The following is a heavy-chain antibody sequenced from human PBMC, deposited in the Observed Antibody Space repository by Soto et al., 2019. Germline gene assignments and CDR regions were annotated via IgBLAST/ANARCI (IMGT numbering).Heavy chain of an antibody. CDR3: ARAIYGDYGLASAAFDY. CDR2: INHSGST. Sequence: QVQLQQWGAGLLKPSETLSLTCAVYGGSFSGYYWSWIRQPPVKGLEWMGEINHSGSTNYNPSLKSRVSISVDTSKNQFSLKLSSVTAADTAVYYCARAIYGDYGLASAAFDYWGQGTLVTVSS. J-gene: IGHJ4*02. CDR1: GGSFSGYY. V-gene: IGHV4-34*01. D-gene: IGHD4-17*01.